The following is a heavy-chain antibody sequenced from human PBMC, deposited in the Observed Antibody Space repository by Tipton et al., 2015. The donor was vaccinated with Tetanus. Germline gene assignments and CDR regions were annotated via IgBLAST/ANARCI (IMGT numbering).Heavy chain of an antibody. J-gene: IGHJ3*02. V-gene: IGHV4-34*01. CDR1: GGSISNYY. D-gene: IGHD3-10*01. CDR3: ARGSSRGGYAFDI. CDR2: IDHSGNT. Sequence: TLSLTCTVSGGSISNYYWAWFRQPPGKGLEWIGEIDHSGNTRYNPSLKSRLTISVDTSKDQFSLKLSSVVAADTAVYYCARGSSRGGYAFDIWGQGTMVTVSS.